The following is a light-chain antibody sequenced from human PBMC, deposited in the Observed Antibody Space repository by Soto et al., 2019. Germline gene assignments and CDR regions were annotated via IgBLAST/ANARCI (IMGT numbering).Light chain of an antibody. Sequence: SYELTQTPAVSVSPGQTATITCSGDKLGVQYACWYQQKQGQSPVMVIYESNKRPSGIPERFSGSKSGKTATLPISGTQAMDEADYYCWTWYGGCAHYVFGTGTKLTVL. CDR3: WTWYGGCAHYV. V-gene: IGLV3-1*01. CDR2: ESN. J-gene: IGLJ1*01. CDR1: KLGVQY.